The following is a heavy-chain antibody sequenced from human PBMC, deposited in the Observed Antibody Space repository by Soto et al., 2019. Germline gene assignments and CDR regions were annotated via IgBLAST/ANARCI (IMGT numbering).Heavy chain of an antibody. V-gene: IGHV1-8*01. CDR1: GYTFTSYD. CDR3: ARGDDIVLMVYASTNWFDP. D-gene: IGHD2-8*01. Sequence: ASVKVSCKASGYTFTSYDINWVRQATGQGLEWMGWMNPNRGNTGYAQKFQGRVTMTRNTSISTAYMELSSLRSEDTAVYYCARGDDIVLMVYASTNWFDPWGQGTLVTVSS. J-gene: IGHJ5*02. CDR2: MNPNRGNT.